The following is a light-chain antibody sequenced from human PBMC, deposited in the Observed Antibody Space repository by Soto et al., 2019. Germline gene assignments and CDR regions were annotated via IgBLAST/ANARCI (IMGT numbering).Light chain of an antibody. J-gene: IGLJ2*01. CDR3: NSYAASTSGPVV. Sequence: QSVLTQPPSVSGAPGQRVTISCTGTRSNIGAGFDVHWYQQLPGTAPKLLIYDNNNRPSGVPDRFSGSKSGTSASLAITGLQAEDEADYYCNSYAASTSGPVVFGGGTKLTVL. CDR2: DNN. CDR1: RSNIGAGFD. V-gene: IGLV1-40*01.